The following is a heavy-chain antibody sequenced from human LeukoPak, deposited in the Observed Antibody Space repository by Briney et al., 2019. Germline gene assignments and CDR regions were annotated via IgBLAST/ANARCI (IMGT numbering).Heavy chain of an antibody. Sequence: SETLSLTCTVSGGSISSYYWSWIRQPPGKELKWIGYLYYSGSTNYNPSFKSRVTMSVDTSKNQFSLKLNSMTAADTAVYFCARGRYNDYGFDYWGQGTLVTVSS. J-gene: IGHJ4*02. CDR3: ARGRYNDYGFDY. D-gene: IGHD4-17*01. CDR2: LYYSGST. CDR1: GGSISSYY. V-gene: IGHV4-59*01.